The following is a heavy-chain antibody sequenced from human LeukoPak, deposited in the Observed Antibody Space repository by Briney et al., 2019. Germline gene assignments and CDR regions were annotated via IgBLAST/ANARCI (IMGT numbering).Heavy chain of an antibody. D-gene: IGHD5-18*01. CDR3: ARVRIGYSYGLPSRYYYMDV. J-gene: IGHJ6*03. V-gene: IGHV3-13*01. Sequence: GGSLRLSCAASGFTFSSYDMHWVRQATGKGLEWVSAIDTAADTYYPGSVKGRFTISRENAKNSLYLQMNSLRAGDTAVYYCARVRIGYSYGLPSRYYYMDVWGKGTTVTVSS. CDR1: GFTFSSYD. CDR2: IDTAADT.